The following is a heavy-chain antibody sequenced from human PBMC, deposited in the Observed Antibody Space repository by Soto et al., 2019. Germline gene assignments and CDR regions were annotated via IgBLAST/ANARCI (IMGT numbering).Heavy chain of an antibody. D-gene: IGHD1-26*01. Sequence: LSLTCTVSGGSISSSSYYWGWIRQPPGKGLEWIGSIYYSGSTYYNPSLKSRVTISVDTSKNQFSLKLSSVTAADTAVYYCARFPRGSYPNWFDPWGQGTLVTVSS. CDR2: IYYSGST. CDR3: ARFPRGSYPNWFDP. CDR1: GGSISSSSYY. J-gene: IGHJ5*02. V-gene: IGHV4-39*01.